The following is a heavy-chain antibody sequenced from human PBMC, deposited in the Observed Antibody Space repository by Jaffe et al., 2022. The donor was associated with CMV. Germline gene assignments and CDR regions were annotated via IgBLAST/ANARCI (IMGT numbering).Heavy chain of an antibody. V-gene: IGHV3-15*01. CDR1: GFTFSNAW. D-gene: IGHD5-12*01. Sequence: EVQLVESGGGLVKPGGSLRLSCAASGFTFSNAWMSWVRQAPGKGLEWVGRIKSKTDGGTTDYAAPVKGRFTISRDDSKNTLYLQMNSLKTEDTAVYYCTTDLGGYIVREAWGQGTLVTVSS. CDR3: TTDLGGYIVREA. J-gene: IGHJ5*02. CDR2: IKSKTDGGTT.